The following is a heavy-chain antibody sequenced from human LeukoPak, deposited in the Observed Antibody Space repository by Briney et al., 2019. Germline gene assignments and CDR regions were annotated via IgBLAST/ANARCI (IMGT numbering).Heavy chain of an antibody. CDR3: ACSSYGPGWVDS. V-gene: IGHV3-66*02. CDR1: GFTFSSNY. D-gene: IGHD5-18*01. Sequence: PGGSLRLSCAASGFTFSSNYMSWVRQAPGKGLEWVSFIYSGGSTYYADSVKGRFTISRDNSKNTLYLQMNSLRAEDTAVYYCACSSYGPGWVDSWGQGTLVTVSS. J-gene: IGHJ4*02. CDR2: IYSGGST.